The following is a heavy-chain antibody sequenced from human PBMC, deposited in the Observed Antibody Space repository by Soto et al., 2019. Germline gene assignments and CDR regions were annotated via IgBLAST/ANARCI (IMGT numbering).Heavy chain of an antibody. V-gene: IGHV4-59*01. Sequence: PSETLSLTCTVSGGSISHYDWSWIRQSPGKGLEWIGYAYYSGSTDYNPSLKSRVTMSVDTSKNQVSLKLNSVTTADTAVYYCARDRSTYGGGGTGEVKENGVDPWGPGTLVTVSS. D-gene: IGHD2-2*01. CDR3: ARDRSTYGGGGTGEVKENGVDP. CDR1: GGSISHYD. J-gene: IGHJ5*02. CDR2: AYYSGST.